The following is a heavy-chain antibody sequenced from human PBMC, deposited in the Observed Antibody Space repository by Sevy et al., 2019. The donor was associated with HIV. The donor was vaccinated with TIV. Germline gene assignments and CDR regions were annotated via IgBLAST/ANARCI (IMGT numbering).Heavy chain of an antibody. CDR1: GYTFIGYY. D-gene: IGHD3-22*01. CDR2: INPNSGET. J-gene: IGHJ4*02. CDR3: AREWCWDSNTYYPCSY. V-gene: IGHV1-2*06. Sequence: ASVKVSCKASGYTFIGYYMHWVRQAPGQGLEWMGRINPNSGETDYAQKFQGRVTMTRDMAISTAYMELSRLRSDDTAVYFCAREWCWDSNTYYPCSYWGQGTLVTVSS.